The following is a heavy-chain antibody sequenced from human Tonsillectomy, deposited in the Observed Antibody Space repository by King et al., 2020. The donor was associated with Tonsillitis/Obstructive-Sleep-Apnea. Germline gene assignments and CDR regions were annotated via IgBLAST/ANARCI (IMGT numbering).Heavy chain of an antibody. J-gene: IGHJ6*03. CDR3: ARDLYSTYYYYMDV. Sequence: QLVQSGAEVKKPGSSVKVSCKASGGTFSSYAISWVRQAPGQGLEWMGGIIPIFGAPNYAQKFQGRVTITADESPSTAYMELSSLRSEDTAVYYCARDLYSTYYYYMDVWGKGTTVTVSS. CDR1: GGTFSSYA. D-gene: IGHD3-16*01. CDR2: IIPIFGAP. V-gene: IGHV1-69*01.